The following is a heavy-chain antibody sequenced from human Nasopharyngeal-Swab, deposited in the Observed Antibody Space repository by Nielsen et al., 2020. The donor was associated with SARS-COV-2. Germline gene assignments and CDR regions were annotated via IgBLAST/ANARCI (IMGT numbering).Heavy chain of an antibody. D-gene: IGHD6-19*01. V-gene: IGHV4-4*02. CDR3: ARLALGAETRVAEIDY. Sequence: SETLSLTCAVSGGSFRSTNWWSWVRQTPGKGLEWIGEIDHSGNTNYNPSLKSRVAMSVDKSKNPFSLKLTSVTAADTAVYYCARLALGAETRVAEIDYWGQGTLVTVSS. J-gene: IGHJ4*02. CDR1: GGSFRSTNW. CDR2: IDHSGNT.